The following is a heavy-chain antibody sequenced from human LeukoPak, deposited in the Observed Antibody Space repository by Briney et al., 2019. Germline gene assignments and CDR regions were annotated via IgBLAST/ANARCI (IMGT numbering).Heavy chain of an antibody. D-gene: IGHD2-15*01. J-gene: IGHJ4*02. V-gene: IGHV1-18*04. CDR3: PRDRGCFNL. Sequence: ASVKVSCKPSGYTITSSDLSWVRQAPGPGLEWMGWISAYNGNTNYAQKLQGRVTMTTYTPSSTAYSELRSLRSDDTGVYLSPRDRGCFNLWGQGTLVTVSS. CDR1: GYTITSSD. CDR2: ISAYNGNT.